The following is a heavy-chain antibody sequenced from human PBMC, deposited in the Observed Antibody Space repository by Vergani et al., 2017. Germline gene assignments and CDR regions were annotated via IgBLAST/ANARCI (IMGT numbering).Heavy chain of an antibody. D-gene: IGHD2-2*01. V-gene: IGHV3-33*01. CDR3: ARAGCSSTSCYRVGP. CDR1: GFTFSSYG. J-gene: IGHJ5*02. Sequence: QVQLVESGGGVVQPGRSLRLSCAASGFTFSSYGMHWVRQAPGKGLEWVAVIWYDGSNKYYADSVKGRFTISRDNSKNTLYLQMNSLRAEDTAVYYCARAGCSSTSCYRVGPWGQGNLVTVSS. CDR2: IWYDGSNK.